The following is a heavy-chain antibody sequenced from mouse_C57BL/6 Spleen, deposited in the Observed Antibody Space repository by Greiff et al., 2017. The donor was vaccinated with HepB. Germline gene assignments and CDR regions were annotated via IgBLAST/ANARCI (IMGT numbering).Heavy chain of an antibody. CDR3: ARDDYDAYAMDY. Sequence: VQLQQSGAELAKPGASVKLSCKASGYTFTSYWMHWVQQRPGQVLEWIGYINPSSGYTKYNHKFKDKATLTADKSSSTAYMQLSSLTYEDSAVYYCARDDYDAYAMDYWGQGTSVTVSS. CDR2: INPSSGYT. V-gene: IGHV1-7*01. J-gene: IGHJ4*01. CDR1: GYTFTSYW. D-gene: IGHD2-4*01.